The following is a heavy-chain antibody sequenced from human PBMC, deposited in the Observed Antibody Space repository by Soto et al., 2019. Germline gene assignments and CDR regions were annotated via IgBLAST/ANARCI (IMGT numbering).Heavy chain of an antibody. CDR3: ACIFSGGYGYGFYYYGMDV. Sequence: SETLSLTYTVSGGSISSSSYYWGWIRQPPGKGLEWIGSIYYSGSTYYNPSLKSRVTISVDTSKNQFSLKLSSVTAADTAVYYCACIFSGGYGYGFYYYGMDVWGQGTTVTVSS. D-gene: IGHD5-18*01. J-gene: IGHJ6*02. CDR2: IYYSGST. CDR1: GGSISSSSYY. V-gene: IGHV4-39*01.